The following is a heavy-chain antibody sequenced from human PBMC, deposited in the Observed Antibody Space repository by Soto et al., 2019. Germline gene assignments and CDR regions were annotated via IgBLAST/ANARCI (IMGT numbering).Heavy chain of an antibody. J-gene: IGHJ6*02. CDR2: IIPIFGTA. D-gene: IGHD6-13*01. CDR1: GGTFSSYA. CDR3: VRQQLVPGYYYGMDV. Sequence: GASVKVSCKASGGTFSSYAISWVRQAPGQGLEWMGGIIPIFGTANYAQKFQGRVTITADKSTSTAYMELSRLRSDDTAVYYCVRQQLVPGYYYGMDVWGQGTTVTVSS. V-gene: IGHV1-69*06.